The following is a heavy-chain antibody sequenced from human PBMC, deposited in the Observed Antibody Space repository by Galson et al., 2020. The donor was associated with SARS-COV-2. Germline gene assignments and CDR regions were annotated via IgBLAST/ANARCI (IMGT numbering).Heavy chain of an antibody. CDR1: GFTFSSYA. D-gene: IGHD5-12*01. CDR2: ISYDGSNK. J-gene: IGHJ4*02. V-gene: IGHV3-30*04. Sequence: GESLKISCAASGFTFSSYAMHWVRQAPGKGLEWVAVISYDGSNKYYADSVKGRFTISRDNSKNTLYLQMNSLRAEDTAVYYCARGSGGYDSQIDYWGQGTLVTVSS. CDR3: ARGSGGYDSQIDY.